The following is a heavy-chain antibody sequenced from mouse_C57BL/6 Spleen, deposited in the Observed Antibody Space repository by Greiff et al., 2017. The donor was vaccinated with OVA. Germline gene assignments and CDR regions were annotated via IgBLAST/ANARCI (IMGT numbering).Heavy chain of an antibody. V-gene: IGHV10-3*01. D-gene: IGHD1-1*01. CDR2: IRSKSSNYAT. CDR3: VKEVGSSYVGYFDV. CDR1: GFTFNTYA. Sequence: EVMLVESGGGLVQPKGSLKLSCAASGFTFNTYAMHWVRQAPGKGLEWVARIRSKSSNYATYYADSVKDRFTISRDDSQSMLYLQMNNLKTEDTAMYYCVKEVGSSYVGYFDVWGTGTTVTVSS. J-gene: IGHJ1*03.